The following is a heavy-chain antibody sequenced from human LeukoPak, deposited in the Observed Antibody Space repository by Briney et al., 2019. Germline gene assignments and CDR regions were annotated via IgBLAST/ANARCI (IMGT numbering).Heavy chain of an antibody. J-gene: IGHJ4*02. CDR2: ISSSSDYI. CDR3: ARDRFTSGWYNGY. V-gene: IGHV3-21*01. CDR1: GFTFSSYS. D-gene: IGHD6-19*01. Sequence: TPGGSLRLSCAASGFTFSSYSMNWVRQAPGKGLEWVSSISSSSDYIYYADSVKGRFSISRDNAKNSLFLQMNSLRVEDTAVYYCARDRFTSGWYNGYWGQGTLVTVSS.